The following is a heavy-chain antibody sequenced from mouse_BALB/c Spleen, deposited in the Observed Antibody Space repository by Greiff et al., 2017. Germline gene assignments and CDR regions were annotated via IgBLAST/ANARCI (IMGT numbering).Heavy chain of an antibody. Sequence: EVQLQQSGPELVKPGASVKISCKASGYSFTGYYMHWVKQSHVKSLEWIGRINPYNGATSYNQNFKDKASLTVDKSSSTAYMELHSLTSEDSAVYYCARYLLLQSWYFDVWGAGTTVTVSS. CDR1: GYSFTGYY. CDR3: ARYLLLQSWYFDV. D-gene: IGHD1-1*01. V-gene: IGHV1-31*01. CDR2: INPYNGAT. J-gene: IGHJ1*01.